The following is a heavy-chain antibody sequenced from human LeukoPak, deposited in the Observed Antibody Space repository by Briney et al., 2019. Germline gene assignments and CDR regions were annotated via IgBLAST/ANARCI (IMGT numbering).Heavy chain of an antibody. CDR2: MNPNSGNT. D-gene: IGHD2-2*01. CDR1: GYTFTSYD. CDR3: ARRLKGYCSSTSCRREGYYYYYMDV. V-gene: IGHV1-8*03. J-gene: IGHJ6*03. Sequence: ASVKVSCKASGYTFTSYDINWVRQATGQGLEWMGWMNPNSGNTGYAQKFQGRVTITRNTSISTAYMELSSLRSEDTAVYYCARRLKGYCSSTSCRREGYYYYYMDVWGKGTTVTISS.